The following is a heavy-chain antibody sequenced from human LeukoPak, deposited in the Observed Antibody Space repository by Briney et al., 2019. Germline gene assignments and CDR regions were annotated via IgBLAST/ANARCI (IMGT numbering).Heavy chain of an antibody. CDR2: ISSSSSTI. V-gene: IGHV3-48*01. J-gene: IGHJ4*02. CDR3: ARDSYDFWSGYPLHFDY. D-gene: IGHD3-3*01. Sequence: GGSLRLSCAASGFTFSSYSMNWVRQAPGKGLEWVSYISSSSSTIYYADSVKGRFTISRDNAKNSLYLQMNSLRAEDTAVYYCARDSYDFWSGYPLHFDYWGQGTLVTVSS. CDR1: GFTFSSYS.